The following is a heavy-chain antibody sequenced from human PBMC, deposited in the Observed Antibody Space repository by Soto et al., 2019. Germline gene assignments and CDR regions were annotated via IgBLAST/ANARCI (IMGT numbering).Heavy chain of an antibody. CDR3: ASKYDRSGSYLGS. CDR1: GFTFRAHY. Sequence: PGGSLRLSFAASGFTFRAHYMDWVRKAPGKGLEWVGRTRNKANRYTTEYAASVKGRFTTTRDDSTTSLYLQMNSLKTQDTAVYYCASKYDRSGSYLGSWGQGTLATV. CDR2: TRNKANRYTT. V-gene: IGHV3-72*01. J-gene: IGHJ4*02. D-gene: IGHD3-22*01.